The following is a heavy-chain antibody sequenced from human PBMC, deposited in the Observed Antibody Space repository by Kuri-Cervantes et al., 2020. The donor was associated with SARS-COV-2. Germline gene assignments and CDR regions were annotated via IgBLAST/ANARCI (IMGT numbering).Heavy chain of an antibody. V-gene: IGHV1-8*02. CDR1: GGTFSSDA. Sequence: ASVKVSCKASGGTFSSDAISWVRQATGQGLEWMGMVKTNSGNTLYAQFFQGRVTMTRDTSTSTVYMELSSLTSEDTAIYYCYCAPKEGFDSWGQGTLVTVSS. J-gene: IGHJ4*02. CDR2: VKTNSGNT. D-gene: IGHD2-21*01. CDR3: YCAPKEGFDS.